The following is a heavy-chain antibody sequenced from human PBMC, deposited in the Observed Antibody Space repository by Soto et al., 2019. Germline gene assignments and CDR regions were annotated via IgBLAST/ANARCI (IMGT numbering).Heavy chain of an antibody. D-gene: IGHD2-2*01. CDR3: AHRGDCSNTKCYYAFEM. Sequence: QVQLVESGGGVVQPGRSLRLSCAASGFTFSHSAMHWVRQAPGKGLEWVAVISYDGSNKYYAESVKGRFTICRDNSKNTLCLQMNCLGAEDTAVDYCAHRGDCSNTKCYYAFEMRGQGTMVTVSS. V-gene: IGHV3-30*04. CDR1: GFTFSHSA. CDR2: ISYDGSNK. J-gene: IGHJ3*02.